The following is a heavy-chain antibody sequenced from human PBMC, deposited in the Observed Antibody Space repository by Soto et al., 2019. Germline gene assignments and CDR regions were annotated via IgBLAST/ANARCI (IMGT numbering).Heavy chain of an antibody. Sequence: QLGGSLRLSCPASGFTFSSYAMSWVRQAPGKGLEWVSAISGSVGRTYYADSVKGRFTISRENSKNTLYLQMNSLRAEDTAVYYCAKRAHARPTVTTYYFDYWGQGTLVTVSS. CDR3: AKRAHARPTVTTYYFDY. CDR2: ISGSVGRT. J-gene: IGHJ4*02. V-gene: IGHV3-23*01. CDR1: GFTFSSYA. D-gene: IGHD4-4*01.